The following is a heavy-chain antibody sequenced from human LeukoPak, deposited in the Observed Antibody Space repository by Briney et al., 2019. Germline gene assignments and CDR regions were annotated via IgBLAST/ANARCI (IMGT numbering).Heavy chain of an antibody. CDR2: ISAYNGDT. V-gene: IGHV1-18*01. CDR3: AREGTYYYGSGTYYYGMDV. CDR1: GGTFSSYA. Sequence: ASVKVSCKASGGTFSSYAISWVRQAPGQGLEWMGWISAYNGDTNYAQKLQGRVTMTTDTSTSTAYMELRSLRSDDTAVYYCAREGTYYYGSGTYYYGMDVWGQGTTVTVSS. D-gene: IGHD3-10*01. J-gene: IGHJ6*02.